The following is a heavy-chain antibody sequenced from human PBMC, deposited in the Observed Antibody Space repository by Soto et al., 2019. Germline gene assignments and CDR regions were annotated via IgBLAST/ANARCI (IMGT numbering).Heavy chain of an antibody. D-gene: IGHD3-10*01. V-gene: IGHV4-59*01. CDR3: AGDYYGPYYFDY. Sequence: SETLSLTCTVSGGSISSYYWSWIRQPPGKGLEWIGYIYYSGSTNYNPSLKSRVTISVDTSKNQFSLKLSSVTAADTAVYYCAGDYYGPYYFDYWGQGTLVTVS. J-gene: IGHJ4*02. CDR1: GGSISSYY. CDR2: IYYSGST.